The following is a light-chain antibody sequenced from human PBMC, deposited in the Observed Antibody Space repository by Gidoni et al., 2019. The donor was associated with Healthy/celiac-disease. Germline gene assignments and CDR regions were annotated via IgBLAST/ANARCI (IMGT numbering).Light chain of an antibody. V-gene: IGKV3-15*01. CDR2: GAS. Sequence: EIVMTQSPATLSVSPGERATLSCRASQSVSSNLAWYQQKPGQAPRLLIYGASTRAPGIPARFSGSGSGTEFTLTISSLQSEDFAVYYCQQYNNWPPVTFGQGTKVEIK. J-gene: IGKJ1*01. CDR3: QQYNNWPPVT. CDR1: QSVSSN.